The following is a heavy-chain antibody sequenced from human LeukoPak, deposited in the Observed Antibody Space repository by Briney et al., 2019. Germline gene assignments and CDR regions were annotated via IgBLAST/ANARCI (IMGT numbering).Heavy chain of an antibody. J-gene: IGHJ4*02. Sequence: GGSLRLSCAASGFTFSSYAMSWVRQAPGKGLEWVSANSGSCGSTYYADSVKGRFTISRDNSKNTLYLQMNSLRAEDTAVYYCAKRQAIGYCSGGSCYSPPIDYWGQGTLVTVSS. CDR1: GFTFSSYA. CDR2: NSGSCGST. D-gene: IGHD2-15*01. V-gene: IGHV3-23*01. CDR3: AKRQAIGYCSGGSCYSPPIDY.